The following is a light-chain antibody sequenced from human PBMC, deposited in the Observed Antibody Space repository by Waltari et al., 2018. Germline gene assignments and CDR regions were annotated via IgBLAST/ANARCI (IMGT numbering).Light chain of an antibody. CDR3: QSYDAYVV. V-gene: IGLV6-57*03. Sequence: NFMLTQPHSVSESPGKTVSISCTRSSGSIARNYVQWYQQRPGSAPTIVIYEDDQRPCGVPDRFSGSIDSSSNSASLTVSGLKTEDEADYYCQSYDAYVVFGGGTRLTVL. J-gene: IGLJ2*01. CDR1: SGSIARNY. CDR2: EDD.